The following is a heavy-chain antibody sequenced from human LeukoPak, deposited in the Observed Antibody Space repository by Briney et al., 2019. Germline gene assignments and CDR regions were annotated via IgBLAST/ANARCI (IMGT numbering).Heavy chain of an antibody. CDR2: IYSGGNT. V-gene: IGHV3-66*01. J-gene: IGHJ4*02. CDR3: ARDGHRMYYYDTSAYRFDY. Sequence: GGSLRLSCAASGFTVSSNYMSWVRQAPGKGLEWVSVIYSGGNTYYADSVKGRFTISRDNSKNTLYLQMNSLRAEDTAVYYCARDGHRMYYYDTSAYRFDYWGQGTLVTVSS. CDR1: GFTVSSNY. D-gene: IGHD3-22*01.